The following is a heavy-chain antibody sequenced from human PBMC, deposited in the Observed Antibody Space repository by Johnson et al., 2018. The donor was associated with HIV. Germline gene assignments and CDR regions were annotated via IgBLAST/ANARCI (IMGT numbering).Heavy chain of an antibody. D-gene: IGHD1-7*01. CDR3: IKETGANSAFDI. Sequence: QVQLVESGGGLVKPGGSLRLSCAASGFTFSDYYMSWIRQAPGKGLEWVSAISNSGGATHYADSVKGRFRISRDNSKDTVYLQVNSLRGEDTALYYCIKETGANSAFDIWGQGTTVTVSS. V-gene: IGHV3-11*01. J-gene: IGHJ3*02. CDR1: GFTFSDYY. CDR2: ISNSGGAT.